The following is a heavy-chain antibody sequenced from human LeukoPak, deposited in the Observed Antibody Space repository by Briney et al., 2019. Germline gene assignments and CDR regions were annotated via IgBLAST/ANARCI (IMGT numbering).Heavy chain of an antibody. CDR2: ISSNGGST. V-gene: IGHV3-64*01. D-gene: IGHD6-19*01. J-gene: IGHJ4*02. CDR1: GFTFSNYA. CDR3: ARDGKVASGWYYFDY. Sequence: GGSLRLSCAASGFTFSNYAMHWVRQAPGKGLEYVSGISSNGGSTYYANSVKGRFIISRDNSKITLYLQMGSLRAEDMAVYYCARDGKVASGWYYFDYWGQGTLVTVSS.